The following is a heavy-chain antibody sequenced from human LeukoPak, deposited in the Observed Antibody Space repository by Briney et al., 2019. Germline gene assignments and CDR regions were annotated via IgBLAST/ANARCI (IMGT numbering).Heavy chain of an antibody. CDR3: ARDAPYYDILTGYSPFDP. V-gene: IGHV4-4*07. Sequence: SETLSLTCTVSGGSISSYYWSWIRQPPGKGLEWIGRIYTSGSTNYNPSLKTRVTMSVDTSKNQFSLKLSSVTAADTAVYYCARDAPYYDILTGYSPFDPWGQGTLVTVSS. CDR2: IYTSGST. CDR1: GGSISSYY. D-gene: IGHD3-9*01. J-gene: IGHJ5*02.